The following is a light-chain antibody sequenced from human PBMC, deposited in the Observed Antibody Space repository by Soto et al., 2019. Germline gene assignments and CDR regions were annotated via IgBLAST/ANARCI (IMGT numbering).Light chain of an antibody. CDR1: SSDVGAYNS. Sequence: QSVLAQPASVSGSPGQSITISCTGTSSDVGAYNSVSWYQQHPHRAPQVIIYKGTQRPSGVSNRFSGSTSGNAASLTISALQADDDAEYFCCSSAPESTYVFGTGTKV. V-gene: IGLV2-23*01. J-gene: IGLJ1*01. CDR2: KGT. CDR3: CSSAPESTYV.